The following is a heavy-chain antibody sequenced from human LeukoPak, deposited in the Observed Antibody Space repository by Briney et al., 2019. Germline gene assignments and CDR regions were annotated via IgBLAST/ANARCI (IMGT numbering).Heavy chain of an antibody. CDR3: ARHRDYYDT. CDR2: IYSSGCA. V-gene: IGHV4-59*08. CDR1: GASINNSF. J-gene: IGHJ4*01. D-gene: IGHD3-22*01. Sequence: SETLSLTCTVSGASINNSFWTWIRQPPGKGLEWIGYIYSSGCANYNPSLKSRVIISGDTSKNQISLNLTSVTAADTAVYFCARHRDYYDTWGHGTLVTVSS.